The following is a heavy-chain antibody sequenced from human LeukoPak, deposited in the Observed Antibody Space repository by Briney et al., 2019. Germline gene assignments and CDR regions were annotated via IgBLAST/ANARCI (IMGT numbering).Heavy chain of an antibody. D-gene: IGHD3-3*01. CDR1: GYSISSGYY. CDR3: ALRFLEWLLPPGYFDY. Sequence: SETLSLTSAVSGYSISSGYYWGWIRQPPGKGLEWIGRIYHSGSTYYNPSLKSRVTISVDTSKNQLSLKLSSVTAADTAVYYCALRFLEWLLPPGYFDYWGQGTLVTVSS. J-gene: IGHJ4*02. V-gene: IGHV4-38-2*01. CDR2: IYHSGST.